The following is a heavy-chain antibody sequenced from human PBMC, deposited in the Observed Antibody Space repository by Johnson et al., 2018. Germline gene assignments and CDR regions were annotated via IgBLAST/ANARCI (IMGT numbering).Heavy chain of an antibody. CDR2: ISYDGSNK. CDR1: GFTFSSYG. D-gene: IGHD6-6*01. Sequence: QVQLVESGGGVVQPGRSLRLSCAASGFTFSSYGMHWVRKAPGKGLEWVAVISYDGSNKYYAASVEGRFPISRDKSKNTLYVQMNSRRAEDTAVYYCAKVMRYSSSPALSSYNYGMDVWCQGSPVTVSS. J-gene: IGHJ6*02. V-gene: IGHV3-30*18. CDR3: AKVMRYSSSPALSSYNYGMDV.